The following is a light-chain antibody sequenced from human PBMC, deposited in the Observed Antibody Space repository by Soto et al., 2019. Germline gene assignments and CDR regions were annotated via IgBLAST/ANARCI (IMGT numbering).Light chain of an antibody. CDR3: QQLFDSPIT. Sequence: DIQMTQSPSALSASVCCRVTITCVASQTISKYLNWYQVKPGKAPKLLIYAASTLESGVPSRFSATVSGTEFSLTITSLQPEDFATYYCQQLFDSPITFGQGTRLEIK. CDR2: AAS. V-gene: IGKV1-9*01. CDR1: QTISKY. J-gene: IGKJ5*01.